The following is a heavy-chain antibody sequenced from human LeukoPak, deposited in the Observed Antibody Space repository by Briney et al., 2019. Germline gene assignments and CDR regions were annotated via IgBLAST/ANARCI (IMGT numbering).Heavy chain of an antibody. D-gene: IGHD6-13*01. J-gene: IGHJ4*02. CDR1: GFTFSSYN. Sequence: GGSLRLSCAASGFTFSSYNMNWVRQAPGKGLEWVSYISSGSSTIFYADSVKGRFTVSRDNAKNSLYLQMNSLRAEDTAIYYCARRKQQLIDYWGQGTLATVSS. CDR2: ISSGSSTI. V-gene: IGHV3-48*04. CDR3: ARRKQQLIDY.